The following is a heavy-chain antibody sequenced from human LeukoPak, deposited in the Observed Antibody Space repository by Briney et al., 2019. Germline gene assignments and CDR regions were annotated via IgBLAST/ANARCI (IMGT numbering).Heavy chain of an antibody. CDR1: GFTFSSYW. Sequence: TGGSLRLSCAASGFTFSSYWMHWVRQAPGKGLVWVSRINSDGSSTSYADSVKGRFTISRDNAKNTLYLQMNSLRAEDTAVYYCARESYNSGIDYWGQGTLVTVSS. V-gene: IGHV3-74*01. CDR3: ARESYNSGIDY. D-gene: IGHD6-19*01. CDR2: INSDGSST. J-gene: IGHJ4*02.